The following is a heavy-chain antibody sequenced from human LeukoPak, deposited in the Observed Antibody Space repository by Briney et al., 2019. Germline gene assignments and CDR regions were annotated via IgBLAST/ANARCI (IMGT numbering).Heavy chain of an antibody. Sequence: GGSLRLSCAASGFTVSSNYMSWVRQAPGKGLEWVSVIYSGGSTYYADSVKGRFTISRDNSKNTLYLQMNSLRAEDTAVYYCARGGIWFGEPGDVWGQGTTVTVSS. CDR1: GFTVSSNY. V-gene: IGHV3-53*01. D-gene: IGHD3-10*01. CDR3: ARGGIWFGEPGDV. J-gene: IGHJ6*02. CDR2: IYSGGST.